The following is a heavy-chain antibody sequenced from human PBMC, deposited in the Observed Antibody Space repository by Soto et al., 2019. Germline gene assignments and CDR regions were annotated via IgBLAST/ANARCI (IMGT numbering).Heavy chain of an antibody. CDR2: IYYSGST. CDR3: AGAAAGALVGY. D-gene: IGHD6-13*01. CDR1: GGSISSYY. Sequence: QVQLQESGPGLVKPSETLSLTCTVSGGSISSYYWSWIRQPPGKGLEWIGYIYYSGSTNYNPSLKSRVTISVDTSKNQFSLKLSSVTAADTAVYYCAGAAAGALVGYWGQGTLVTVSS. V-gene: IGHV4-59*01. J-gene: IGHJ4*02.